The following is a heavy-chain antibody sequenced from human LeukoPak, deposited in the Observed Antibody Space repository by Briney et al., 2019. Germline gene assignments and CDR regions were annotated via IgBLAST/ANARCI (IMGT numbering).Heavy chain of an antibody. CDR1: GYTFTSYD. V-gene: IGHV1-2*02. D-gene: IGHD3-10*01. CDR2: INPNSGAT. Sequence: ASVRVSCKASGYTFTSYDINWVRQATGQGLEWMGWINPNSGATNYAQKFQGRVTLTRDTSISTAYMELSTDDTVVYYCTRGSAKFGGFDFDYWGQGTLVTVSS. J-gene: IGHJ4*02. CDR3: TRGSAKFGGFDFDY.